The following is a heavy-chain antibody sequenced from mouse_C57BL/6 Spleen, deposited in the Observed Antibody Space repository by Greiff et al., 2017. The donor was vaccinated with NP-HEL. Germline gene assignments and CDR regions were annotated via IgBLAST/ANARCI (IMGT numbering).Heavy chain of an antibody. D-gene: IGHD2-5*01. CDR3: ARDAYYSNYGDYAMDY. CDR2: ISYDGSN. CDR1: GYSITSGYY. Sequence: EVKLQESGPGLVKPSQSLSLTCSVTGYSITSGYYWNWIRQFPGNKLEWMGYISYDGSNNYNPSLKNRISITRDTSKNQFFLKLNSVTTEDTATYYGARDAYYSNYGDYAMDYWGQGTSVTVSS. J-gene: IGHJ4*01. V-gene: IGHV3-6*01.